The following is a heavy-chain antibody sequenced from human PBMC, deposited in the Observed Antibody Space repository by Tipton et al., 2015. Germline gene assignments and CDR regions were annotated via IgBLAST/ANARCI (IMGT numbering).Heavy chain of an antibody. CDR1: SDSISKYY. J-gene: IGHJ4*02. CDR3: ARGLLLWFGMSDY. CDR2: IQYSGST. Sequence: LSCTVSSDSISKYYWSWIRQPPGKELEWIGYIQYSGSTNYNPSLKSRVTISVDTSKNQFSLKLNSVTAADTAVYYCARGLLLWFGMSDYWGRGTLVTVSS. V-gene: IGHV4-59*08. D-gene: IGHD3-10*01.